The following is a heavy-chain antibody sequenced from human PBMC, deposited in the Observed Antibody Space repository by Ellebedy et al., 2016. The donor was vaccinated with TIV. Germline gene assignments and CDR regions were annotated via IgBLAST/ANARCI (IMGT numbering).Heavy chain of an antibody. V-gene: IGHV5-51*01. CDR1: GYSFTSYW. CDR3: ARGGFYYDTGAYYYYGMDV. CDR2: IYPGDSDT. D-gene: IGHD3-22*01. Sequence: GGSLRLSXKGSGYSFTSYWIGWVRQMPGKGLEWMGIIYPGDSDTRYSPSFQGQVTISADKSISTAYLQWSSLKASDTAMYYCARGGFYYDTGAYYYYGMDVWGQGTTVTVSS. J-gene: IGHJ6*02.